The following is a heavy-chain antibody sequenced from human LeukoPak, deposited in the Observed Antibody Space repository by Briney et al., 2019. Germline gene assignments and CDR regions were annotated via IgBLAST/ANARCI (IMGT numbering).Heavy chain of an antibody. D-gene: IGHD6-13*01. J-gene: IGHJ6*01. CDR1: GFTFSSYG. CDR3: AKDRPPAAAGKANCYYSGMDV. V-gene: IGHV3-30*18. CDR2: ISYDGSNK. Sequence: GRSLRLSCAASGFTFSSYGMHWVRQAPGKGLKWVAVISYDGSNKYYADSVKGRFTIYRDSSKNTLYMHMNSLRAEDTAVYYCAKDRPPAAAGKANCYYSGMDVWGQGTTVTVSS.